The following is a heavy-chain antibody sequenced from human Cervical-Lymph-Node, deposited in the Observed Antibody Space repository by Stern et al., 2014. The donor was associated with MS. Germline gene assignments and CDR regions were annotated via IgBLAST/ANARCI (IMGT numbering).Heavy chain of an antibody. D-gene: IGHD2-8*01. CDR3: SRSNYGMDV. J-gene: IGHJ6*02. V-gene: IGHV3-74*02. Sequence: VQLVESGGGVVQPGGSLRLSCAASGFTFSSHWMHWVRQAPGKGLVWVTRINSDGSSTSYAGSGKGRFAISRDNAKKTLYLQMDSLRAEDTAVYYCSRSNYGMDVWGQGTTVAVSS. CDR2: INSDGSST. CDR1: GFTFSSHW.